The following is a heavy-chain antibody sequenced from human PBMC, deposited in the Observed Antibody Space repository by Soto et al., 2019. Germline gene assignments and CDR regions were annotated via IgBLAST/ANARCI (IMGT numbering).Heavy chain of an antibody. J-gene: IGHJ4*02. CDR3: ARVSGGGRRIVVVPAATYYFDY. CDR2: IYYSGST. Sequence: SETLSLTCTVSGGSISSYYWSWIRQHPGKGLEWIGYIYYSGSTYYNPSLKSRVTISVDTSKNQFSLKLSSVTAADTAVYYCARVSGGGRRIVVVPAATYYFDYWGQGTLVTVSS. D-gene: IGHD2-2*01. V-gene: IGHV4-59*06. CDR1: GGSISSYY.